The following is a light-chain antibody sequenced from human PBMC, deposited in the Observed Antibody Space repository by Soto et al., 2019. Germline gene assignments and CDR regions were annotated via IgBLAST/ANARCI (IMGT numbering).Light chain of an antibody. CDR2: DVS. CDR1: SKDVGGYNY. CDR3: SSYTSSSTPYV. Sequence: QSAPTPPSPLSWFPWQAIPTSRPGTSKDVGGYNYVAWYQQHPGKAPKLMIYDVSNRPSGVSNRFSGSKSGNTASLTISGLQAEDEADYYCSSYTSSSTPYVFGTGTKVTVL. V-gene: IGLV2-14*01. J-gene: IGLJ1*01.